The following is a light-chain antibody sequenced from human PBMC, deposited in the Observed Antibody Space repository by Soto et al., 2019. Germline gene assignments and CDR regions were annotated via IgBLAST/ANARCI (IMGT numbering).Light chain of an antibody. CDR3: FSYAVSDNYV. CDR2: EVT. J-gene: IGLJ1*01. V-gene: IGLV2-8*01. Sequence: QSVLTQLPSASGSPGQSVTISCTGTSSDVGGYDYVSWYQQHPGKAPKLMIYEVTKRPSGVPDRFSGSKSGDTASLTVSGLQAEDEADYYCFSYAVSDNYVFGPGTKLTVL. CDR1: SSDVGGYDY.